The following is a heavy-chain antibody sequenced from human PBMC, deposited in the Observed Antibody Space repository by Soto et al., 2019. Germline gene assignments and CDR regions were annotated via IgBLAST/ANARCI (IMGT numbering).Heavy chain of an antibody. CDR2: IIPILGIA. V-gene: IGHV1-69*02. CDR1: GGTFSSYT. J-gene: IGHJ6*02. CDR3: ASWTNEVYVMDG. D-gene: IGHD1-1*01. Sequence: QVQLVQSGAEVKKPGSSVKVSCKASGGTFSSYTISWVRQAPGQGLEWMGRIIPILGIANYAQKFQGRVTITADKSTSTAYMELSSLRSGDTGVYYCASWTNEVYVMDGWGQGTTVTASS.